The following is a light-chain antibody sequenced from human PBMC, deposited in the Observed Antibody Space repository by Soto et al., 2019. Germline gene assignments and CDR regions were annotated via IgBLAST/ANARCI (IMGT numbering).Light chain of an antibody. V-gene: IGLV2-14*01. CDR3: CSYAGSYTLGV. CDR1: SSDVGGYNY. J-gene: IGLJ3*02. CDR2: EVS. Sequence: QSALTQPASVSGSPGQSITISCTGTSSDVGGYNYVSWYQQHPGKAPKLIIYEVSNRPSGVSNRFSGSKSGNTASLTISGLQAEAEASYYCCSYAGSYTLGVFGGGTKVTVL.